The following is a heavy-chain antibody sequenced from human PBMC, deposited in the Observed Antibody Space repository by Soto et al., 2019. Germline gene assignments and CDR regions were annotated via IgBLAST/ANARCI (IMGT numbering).Heavy chain of an antibody. D-gene: IGHD6-13*01. CDR2: IYYSGST. V-gene: IGHV4-31*03. Sequence: SETLSLTCTVSGGSTSSGGYYWIWIRQHTGKGLEGIGYIYYSGSTYYNPSLKSRVTISVDTSKNQFSLKLSSVTAADTAVYYCARIIGIAAAGTPAPYYYYGMDVWGQGTTVTVSS. CDR3: ARIIGIAAAGTPAPYYYYGMDV. J-gene: IGHJ6*02. CDR1: GGSTSSGGYY.